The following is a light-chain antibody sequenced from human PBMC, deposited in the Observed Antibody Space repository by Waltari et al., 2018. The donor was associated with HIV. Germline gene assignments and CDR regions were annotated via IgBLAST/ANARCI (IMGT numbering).Light chain of an antibody. CDR3: CSFARSSTWV. CDR1: SRNIGSYNL. Sequence: QSALTQPASVSGSPGQSITISCTGTSRNIGSYNLFSWYQQHPGKAPKLMVYEVNKRPSGISNRFSGSKSGNTASLTISGLQAEDEADYYCCSFARSSTWVFGGGTKLSVL. CDR2: EVN. J-gene: IGLJ3*02. V-gene: IGLV2-23*02.